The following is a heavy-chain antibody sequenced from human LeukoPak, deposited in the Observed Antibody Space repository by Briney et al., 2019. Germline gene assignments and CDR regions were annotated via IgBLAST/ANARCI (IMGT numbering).Heavy chain of an antibody. Sequence: GGSLRLSCAASGFTFSSYGMHWVRQAPGKGLEWVAVIWYDGSNKYHADSVKGRFTISRDNAKNSLYLQMNSLRAEDSAVYYCARDFFHSDISRPFDYWGQGTLVTVSS. V-gene: IGHV3-33*01. CDR2: IWYDGSNK. CDR1: GFTFSSYG. D-gene: IGHD3-3*02. CDR3: ARDFFHSDISRPFDY. J-gene: IGHJ4*02.